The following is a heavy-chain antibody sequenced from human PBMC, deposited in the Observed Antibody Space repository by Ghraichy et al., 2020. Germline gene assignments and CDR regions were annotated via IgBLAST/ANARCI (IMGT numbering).Heavy chain of an antibody. J-gene: IGHJ4*02. Sequence: GGSLRLSCAASGFTFSSYGMHWVRQAPGKGLEWVAVIWYDGSNKYYADSVKGRFTISRDNSKNTLYLQMNSLRAEDTAVYYCARDLGRDSTPRGRHDYWGQGTLVTVSS. CDR1: GFTFSSYG. CDR2: IWYDGSNK. V-gene: IGHV3-33*01. CDR3: ARDLGRDSTPRGRHDY. D-gene: IGHD6-13*01.